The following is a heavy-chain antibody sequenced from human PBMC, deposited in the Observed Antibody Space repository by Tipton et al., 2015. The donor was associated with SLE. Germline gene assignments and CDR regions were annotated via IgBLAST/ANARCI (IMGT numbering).Heavy chain of an antibody. CDR2: IKQDGSEK. CDR3: ARLGNYDSSGYLDY. CDR1: GFTFSSYW. D-gene: IGHD3-22*01. J-gene: IGHJ4*02. V-gene: IGHV3-7*01. Sequence: SLRLSCAASGFTFSSYWMSWVRQAPGKGLEWVANIKQDGSEKYYVDSVKGRFTISRDNAKNSLYLQMNSLRAEDTAVYYCARLGNYDSSGYLDYWGQGTLVTVSS.